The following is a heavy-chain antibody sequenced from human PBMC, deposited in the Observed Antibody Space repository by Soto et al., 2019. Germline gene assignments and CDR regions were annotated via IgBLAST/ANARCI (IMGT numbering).Heavy chain of an antibody. V-gene: IGHV4-30-4*01. D-gene: IGHD3-10*02. CDR2: IYYSGST. Sequence: SETLSLTCTVSGGSISSGDYYWSWIRQPPGKGLEWIGYIYYSGSTYYNPSLKSRVTISVDTSKNQFSLKLSSVTAADTAVYYCARDYVAEGYYGMDVWGQGTTVTVSS. J-gene: IGHJ6*02. CDR1: GGSISSGDYY. CDR3: ARDYVAEGYYGMDV.